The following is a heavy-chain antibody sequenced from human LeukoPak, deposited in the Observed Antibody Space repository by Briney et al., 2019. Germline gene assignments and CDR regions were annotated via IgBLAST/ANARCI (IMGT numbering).Heavy chain of an antibody. Sequence: SETLSLTCTVSGGSISSSSYYWGWIRQPPGKGLEWIGSIYYSGSTCYNPSLKSRVTISVDTSKNQFSLKLSSVTAADTAVYYCARQNPHYYDPDYWGQGTLVTVSS. CDR2: IYYSGST. D-gene: IGHD3-22*01. CDR1: GGSISSSSYY. J-gene: IGHJ4*02. CDR3: ARQNPHYYDPDY. V-gene: IGHV4-39*01.